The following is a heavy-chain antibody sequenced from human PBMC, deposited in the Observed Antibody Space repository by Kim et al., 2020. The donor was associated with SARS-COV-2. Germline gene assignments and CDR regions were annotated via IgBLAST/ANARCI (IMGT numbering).Heavy chain of an antibody. CDR1: GFTFSSYS. D-gene: IGHD6-19*01. CDR3: AREINEQWLAPPSSWFDP. V-gene: IGHV3-21*01. Sequence: GGSLRLSCAASGFTFSSYSMNWVRQAPGKGLEWVSSISSSSSYIYYADSVKGRFTISRDNAKNSLYLQMNSLRAEDTAVYYCAREINEQWLAPPSSWFDPWGQGTLVTVSS. CDR2: ISSSSSYI. J-gene: IGHJ5*02.